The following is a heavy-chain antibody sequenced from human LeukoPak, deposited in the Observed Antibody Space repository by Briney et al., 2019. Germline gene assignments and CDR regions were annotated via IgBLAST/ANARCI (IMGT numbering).Heavy chain of an antibody. Sequence: ASETLSLTCTVSGGSISSSSYYWGWIRQPPGKGLEWIGSIYYSGSTYYNPSLKSRVTISVDTSKNQFSLKLSSVTAADTAVHYCARGTLGVYDSSGYYDYWGQGTLVTVSS. CDR1: GGSISSSSYY. J-gene: IGHJ4*02. CDR2: IYYSGST. D-gene: IGHD3-22*01. CDR3: ARGTLGVYDSSGYYDY. V-gene: IGHV4-39*01.